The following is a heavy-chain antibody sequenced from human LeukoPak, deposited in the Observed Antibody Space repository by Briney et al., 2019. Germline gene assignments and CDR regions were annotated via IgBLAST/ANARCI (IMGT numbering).Heavy chain of an antibody. CDR1: GYTFTGYY. J-gene: IGHJ4*02. CDR3: ARGPHSSSPNFDY. Sequence: EASVKVSCKASGYTFTGYYMHWVRQAPGQGLEWMGWINPNSGGTNYAQKFQGRVTMTRDTSISTAYMELSRLRSDDTAVYYCARGPHSSSPNFDYWGQGTLVTVSS. V-gene: IGHV1-2*02. CDR2: INPNSGGT. D-gene: IGHD6-6*01.